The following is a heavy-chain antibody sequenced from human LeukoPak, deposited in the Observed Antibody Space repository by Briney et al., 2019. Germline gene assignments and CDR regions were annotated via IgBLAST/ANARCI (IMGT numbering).Heavy chain of an antibody. Sequence: KSSETLSLTCTASGGSISSYYWSWIRQPPGKGLKWIGYIYYSGSTNYNPSLKSRVTISVDTSKNQSSLKLSSVTAADTAVYYCARAWQLDYWGQGTLVTVSS. CDR2: IYYSGST. CDR3: ARAWQLDY. CDR1: GGSISSYY. J-gene: IGHJ4*02. V-gene: IGHV4-59*01. D-gene: IGHD6-6*01.